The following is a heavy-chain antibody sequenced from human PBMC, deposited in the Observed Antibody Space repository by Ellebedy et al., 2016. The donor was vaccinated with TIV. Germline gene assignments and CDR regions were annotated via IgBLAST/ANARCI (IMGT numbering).Heavy chain of an antibody. D-gene: IGHD3-16*01. CDR1: GGTFRSFA. CDR3: ARAPLEGAALTLYGGFFAMDV. CDR2: IIPIFGTP. J-gene: IGHJ6*02. Sequence: AASVKVSCKASGGTFRSFAISWVRQAPGEGLEWMGGIIPIFGTPNYAQKFQGRVTISAEELETTSYMHLRSLRSDDTAVYYCARAPLEGAALTLYGGFFAMDVWGQGTAVTVSS. V-gene: IGHV1-69*13.